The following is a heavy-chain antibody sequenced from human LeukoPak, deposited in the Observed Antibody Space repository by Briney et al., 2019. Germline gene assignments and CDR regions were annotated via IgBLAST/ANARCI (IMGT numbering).Heavy chain of an antibody. Sequence: SGGSLRLSCEASGFTFHSYWMSWVRQAPGKGLEWVANINGDGREEYYVDSLKGRFTISRDNAKNSLYLQMNGLRAEDTAVYYCARSPEKGTVDYWGQGILVTVSS. J-gene: IGHJ4*02. CDR3: ARSPEKGTVDY. V-gene: IGHV3-7*01. D-gene: IGHD1-1*01. CDR2: INGDGREE. CDR1: GFTFHSYW.